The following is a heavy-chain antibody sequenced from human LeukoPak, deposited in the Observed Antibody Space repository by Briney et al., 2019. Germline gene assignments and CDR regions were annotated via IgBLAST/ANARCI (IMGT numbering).Heavy chain of an antibody. J-gene: IGHJ5*02. CDR1: GFTFSSYG. V-gene: IGHV3-9*01. D-gene: IGHD2-8*02. Sequence: GGSLRLSCAAPGFTFSSYGMHWVRQAPGKGLEWVAGISWNSGSIGYADSVKGRFTISRDNAKNSLYLQMNSLRAEDTALYYCAKGPARILYWEGWFDPWGQGTLVTVSS. CDR3: AKGPARILYWEGWFDP. CDR2: ISWNSGSI.